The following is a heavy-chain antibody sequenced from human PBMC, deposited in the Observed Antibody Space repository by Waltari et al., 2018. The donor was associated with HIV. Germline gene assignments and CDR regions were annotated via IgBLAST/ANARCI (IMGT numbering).Heavy chain of an antibody. CDR2: IKTKTDGGTV. V-gene: IGHV3-15*01. J-gene: IGHJ4*02. CDR1: GSPCSNGW. Sequence: EVQLVESGGGLGKPGGSLSLYWVVYGSPCSNGWMSWVRQAPGKGLEWVGRIKTKTDGGTVDYAAPVTGRFTISRDDSQSTLYLEINSLKTEDTAVYYCTTIQFYYVFEFWGQGTLVTVSS. CDR3: TTIQFYYVFEF. D-gene: IGHD3-10*02.